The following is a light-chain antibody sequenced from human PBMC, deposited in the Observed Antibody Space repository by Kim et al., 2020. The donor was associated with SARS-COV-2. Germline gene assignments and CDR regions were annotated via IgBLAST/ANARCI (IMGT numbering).Light chain of an antibody. V-gene: IGLV3-1*01. J-gene: IGLJ2*01. CDR3: QAWDTTTVV. CDR2: QDT. CDR1: RLGNKY. Sequence: SYELTQPPSVSVSPGQTATIPCSGDRLGNKYACWYQQKPGQSPVLVLYQDTKRPSGIPERLSGSNSGNTATLTISGTQAMDEADYYCQAWDTTTVVFGGG.